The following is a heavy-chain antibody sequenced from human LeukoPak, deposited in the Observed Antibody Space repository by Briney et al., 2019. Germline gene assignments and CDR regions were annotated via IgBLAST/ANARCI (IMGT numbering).Heavy chain of an antibody. D-gene: IGHD6-6*01. Sequence: GGSLRLSCAVSGFTFSSYGMSWVRQAPGKGLEWVSAISDSGSDTYYADSVKGRFTISKDNSKNTLYLRMNSLRADDTAVYYCAKRVPYSSSAVYFDYWGQGTLVTVSS. J-gene: IGHJ4*02. V-gene: IGHV3-23*01. CDR2: ISDSGSDT. CDR3: AKRVPYSSSAVYFDY. CDR1: GFTFSSYG.